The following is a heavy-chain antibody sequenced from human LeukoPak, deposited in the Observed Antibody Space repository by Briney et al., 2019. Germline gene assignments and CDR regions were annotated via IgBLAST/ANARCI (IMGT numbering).Heavy chain of an antibody. CDR2: IPHIGST. D-gene: IGHD4-11*01. V-gene: IGHV4-38-2*02. Sequence: PSETLSLTCTVSGYSISNGYNWGWVRQPPGKGLECIGSIPHIGSTYYNPSLESRVTIFLDTSMNQSSLELRSLTAADTAVSYCARTYINFSNYFDPWGQGTLVTVSS. CDR1: GYSISNGYN. CDR3: ARTYINFSNYFDP. J-gene: IGHJ5*02.